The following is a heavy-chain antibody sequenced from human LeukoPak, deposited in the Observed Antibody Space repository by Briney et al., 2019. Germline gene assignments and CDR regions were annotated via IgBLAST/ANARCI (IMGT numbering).Heavy chain of an antibody. J-gene: IGHJ4*02. CDR1: GYTFTGYY. V-gene: IGHV1-2*06. Sequence: ASVKVSCKASGYTFTGYYMHWVRQAPGQGLEWMGRINPNSCGTNYAQKFQGRVTMTRDTSISTAYMELSRLRSDDTAVYYCARGAQVSTVMLPWGQGTLVTVSS. D-gene: IGHD4-17*01. CDR3: ARGAQVSTVMLP. CDR2: INPNSCGT.